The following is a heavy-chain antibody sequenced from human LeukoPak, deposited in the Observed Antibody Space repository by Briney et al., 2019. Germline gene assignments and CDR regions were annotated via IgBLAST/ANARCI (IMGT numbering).Heavy chain of an antibody. CDR1: GDYIGSSF. V-gene: IGHV4-59*08. Sequence: PSETLSLTCSVSGDYIGSSFWSWLRQPPGKGLEWIGYIYCSGSTNYNPSLKSRVTMSVDTSKNQFSLKLTSVSAADTAVFYCARTRGDPNWYFDLWGRGILVTVSS. CDR3: ARTRGDPNWYFDL. CDR2: IYCSGST. D-gene: IGHD3-10*01. J-gene: IGHJ2*01.